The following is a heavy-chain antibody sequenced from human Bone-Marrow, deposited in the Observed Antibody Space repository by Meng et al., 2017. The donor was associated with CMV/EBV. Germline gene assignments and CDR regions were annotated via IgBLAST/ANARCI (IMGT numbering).Heavy chain of an antibody. J-gene: IGHJ3*01. CDR2: ITVSGLTT. D-gene: IGHD5-18*01. CDR3: AKDSVEYSYGSAFDL. Sequence: GGSLRLSCVASGFTFSSYAMTWVRQAPGKGLQWVSRITVSGLTTYYAESVKGRFTISRDNSKNTVFLQMNSLRAEDTAIYYCAKDSVEYSYGSAFDLWGQGTMVTVSS. CDR1: GFTFSSYA. V-gene: IGHV3-23*01.